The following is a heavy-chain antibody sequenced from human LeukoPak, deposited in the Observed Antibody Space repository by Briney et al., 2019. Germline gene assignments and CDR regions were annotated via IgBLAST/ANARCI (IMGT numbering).Heavy chain of an antibody. CDR3: ARGNYYGMDV. V-gene: IGHV3-74*01. D-gene: IGHD3-10*01. Sequence: GGSLRLSCAASGFTFSSYWMHWVRQAPGKGLVWVSRIKSDGSSTSYADSVKGRFTISRDNAKNTLYLQMNSLRAEDTAVYYCARGNYYGMDVWGQGTTVTGSS. CDR1: GFTFSSYW. J-gene: IGHJ6*02. CDR2: IKSDGSST.